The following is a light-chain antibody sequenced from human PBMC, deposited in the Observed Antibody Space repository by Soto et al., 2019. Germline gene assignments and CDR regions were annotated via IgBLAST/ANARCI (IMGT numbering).Light chain of an antibody. CDR2: GAS. CDR3: QQYGSSGT. Sequence: EIVLTQSPDTLSLSPGERATLSCRASQSVYSNYLAWYQQKPGQAPRPLIYGASSRATGIPDRFSGSVSGTDFTLSISRLEPEDFAVYYCQQYGSSGTFGQGTKVDIK. CDR1: QSVYSNY. V-gene: IGKV3-20*01. J-gene: IGKJ1*01.